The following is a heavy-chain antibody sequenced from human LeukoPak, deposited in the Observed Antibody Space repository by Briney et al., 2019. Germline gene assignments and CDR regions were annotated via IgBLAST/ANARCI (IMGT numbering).Heavy chain of an antibody. V-gene: IGHV1-8*01. CDR1: GYTFTSYD. D-gene: IGHD5-12*01. J-gene: IGHJ6*03. Sequence: ASVKVSCKASGYTFTSYDINWVRQATGQGLEWMGWMNPNSGNTGYAQKFQGRVTMTRNTSISTAYMELSSLRSEDTAVYYCARDIVATSYPYYYYYMDVWGKGTTVTISS. CDR3: ARDIVATSYPYYYYYMDV. CDR2: MNPNSGNT.